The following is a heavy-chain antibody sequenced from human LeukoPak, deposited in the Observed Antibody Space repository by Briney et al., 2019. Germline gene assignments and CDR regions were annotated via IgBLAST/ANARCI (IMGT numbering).Heavy chain of an antibody. CDR2: IIPIFGTA. CDR3: ARGPLYGSGSYPLDY. J-gene: IGHJ4*02. CDR1: GGTFSSYA. Sequence: SVKVSCKASGGTFSSYAISWVRQAPGQGLEWMGRIIPIFGTANYAQKFQSRVTITTDESTSTAYMELSSLRSEDTAVYYCARGPLYGSGSYPLDYWGQGTLVTVSS. V-gene: IGHV1-69*05. D-gene: IGHD3-10*01.